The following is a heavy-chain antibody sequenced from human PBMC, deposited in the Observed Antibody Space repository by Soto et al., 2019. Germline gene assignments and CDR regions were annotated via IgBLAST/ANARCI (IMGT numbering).Heavy chain of an antibody. CDR2: IYWDDDR. V-gene: IGHV2-5*02. D-gene: IGHD2-21*01. J-gene: IGHJ4*02. Sequence: QITLKESGPTMVKPTQTLTLTCTFSGFSLSTGGVGVAWIRQSPGKALEWLAVIYWDDDRRYNPSLKSRLTVTKDTSRNQVVLKMTNMDPVDTATYFCAHTPFFGDKLDYWGQGTLVTVSS. CDR1: GFSLSTGGVG. CDR3: AHTPFFGDKLDY.